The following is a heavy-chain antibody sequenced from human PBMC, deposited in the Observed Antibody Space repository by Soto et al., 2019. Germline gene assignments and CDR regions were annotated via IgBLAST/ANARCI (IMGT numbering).Heavy chain of an antibody. V-gene: IGHV3-11*06. CDR1: GFTFSDYY. J-gene: IGHJ4*02. D-gene: IGHD3-3*01. CDR2: ISSSSSYT. Sequence: QVQLVESGGGLGKPGGSLRLSCAASGFTFSDYYMSWIRQAPGKGLEWVSYISSSSSYTNYADSVKGRFTISRDNAKNSLYLQMNSLRAEDTAVYYCASIPKGRFLEWFSLKYWGQGTLVTVSS. CDR3: ASIPKGRFLEWFSLKY.